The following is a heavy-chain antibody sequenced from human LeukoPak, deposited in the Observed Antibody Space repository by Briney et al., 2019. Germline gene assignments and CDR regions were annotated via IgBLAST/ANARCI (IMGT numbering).Heavy chain of an antibody. CDR2: IYSSGST. J-gene: IGHJ4*02. V-gene: IGHV4-4*09. Sequence: PSETLSLTCTVSGGSISSYYWSWIRQPPGKGLEWIGYIYSSGSTNYNPSLKSRVTISVDTSKNQFSLKLSSVTAADTAVYYCARTRRPADYFDYWGQGTLVTVSS. CDR3: ARTRRPADYFDY. CDR1: GGSISSYY.